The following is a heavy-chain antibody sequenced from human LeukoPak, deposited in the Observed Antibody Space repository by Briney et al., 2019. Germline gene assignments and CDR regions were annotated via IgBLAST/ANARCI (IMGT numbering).Heavy chain of an antibody. V-gene: IGHV4-59*07. D-gene: IGHD6-13*01. CDR3: ARTYGSSGLGYFDL. CDR2: IYYSGST. Sequence: SDPLSLTCTVSVGSLSRYYSSGLPHPPRKALEWVACIYYSGSTNYSPSLKSRLTISVDTSKNQFSLKLSSGTAADTAVYYCARTYGSSGLGYFDLWGRGTLVTVSS. J-gene: IGHJ2*01. CDR1: VGSLSRYY.